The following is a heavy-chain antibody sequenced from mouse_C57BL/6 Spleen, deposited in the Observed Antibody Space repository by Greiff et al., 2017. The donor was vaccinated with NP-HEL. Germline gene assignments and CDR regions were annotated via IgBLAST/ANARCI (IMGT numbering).Heavy chain of an antibody. CDR2: IDPSDSYT. D-gene: IGHD3-1*01. CDR3: ARSGNYYAMDY. V-gene: IGHV1-69*01. J-gene: IGHJ4*01. CDR1: GYTFTSYW. Sequence: QVQLQQPGAELVMPGASVKLSCKASGYTFTSYWMHWVKQRPGQGLEWIGEIDPSDSYTNYNQKFKGKSTLTVDKSSSTAYMQLSSLTSEDSAVXYCARSGNYYAMDYWGQGTSVTVSS.